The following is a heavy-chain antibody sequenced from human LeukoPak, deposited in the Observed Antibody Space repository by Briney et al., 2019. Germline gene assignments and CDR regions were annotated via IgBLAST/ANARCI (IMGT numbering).Heavy chain of an antibody. CDR1: GFSFIDYD. J-gene: IGHJ5*02. CDR3: ARAGNPWTADSWFDP. V-gene: IGHV3-23*01. D-gene: IGHD3/OR15-3a*01. CDR2: MSLGTSGK. Sequence: GGSLRLSCAASGFSFIDYDMSWVRQAPGKGRKWVSSMSLGTSGKTYADSVKGRFTVSTDKAKNTLYLQMDSLRAEDTAVYYCARAGNPWTADSWFDPWGQGTLVTVSS.